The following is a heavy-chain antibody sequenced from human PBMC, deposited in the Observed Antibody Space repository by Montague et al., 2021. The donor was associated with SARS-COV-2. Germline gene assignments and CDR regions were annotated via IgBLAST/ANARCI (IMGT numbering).Heavy chain of an antibody. V-gene: IGHV3-23*01. J-gene: IGHJ4*02. D-gene: IGHD1-26*01. Sequence: SLRLSCAASGFTFSSYAMSWFRQAPGKGLEWVSAITGSGGGTYYAGSVKGRFTISKDNSKNMLYLQMNSLRAEDTAVYYCAKDQVYSGSYFADRGQGTLVTVSS. CDR2: ITGSGGGT. CDR3: AKDQVYSGSYFAD. CDR1: GFTFSSYA.